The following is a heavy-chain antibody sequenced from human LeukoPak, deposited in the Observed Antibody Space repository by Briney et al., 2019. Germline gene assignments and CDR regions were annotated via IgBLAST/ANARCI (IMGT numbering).Heavy chain of an antibody. Sequence: SETLSLTCTVSGGSISSSSYYWGWIRQPPGKGLEWIGSIYHSGSTYYNPSLKSRVTISVDTSKNQFSLKLSSVTAAGTAVYYCARRDVDTATIDYWGQGTLVTVSS. J-gene: IGHJ4*02. CDR2: IYHSGST. V-gene: IGHV4-39*07. CDR3: ARRDVDTATIDY. CDR1: GGSISSSSYY. D-gene: IGHD5-18*01.